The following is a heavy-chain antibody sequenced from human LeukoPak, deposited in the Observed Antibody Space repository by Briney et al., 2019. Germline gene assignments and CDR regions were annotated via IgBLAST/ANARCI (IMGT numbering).Heavy chain of an antibody. J-gene: IGHJ4*02. CDR1: GFSFSTYT. CDR3: AKIRIGKVTTAYFDY. Sequence: PERSLTLSCTASGFSFSTYTMHWVRQAPGKGLEWVALISYDGNNKYYADSVKDRFTLSRDNSQNTLYLQMNSLRAEDTAVYYCAKIRIGKVTTAYFDYWGQGTLVTVSS. V-gene: IGHV3-30-3*02. D-gene: IGHD4-17*01. CDR2: ISYDGNNK.